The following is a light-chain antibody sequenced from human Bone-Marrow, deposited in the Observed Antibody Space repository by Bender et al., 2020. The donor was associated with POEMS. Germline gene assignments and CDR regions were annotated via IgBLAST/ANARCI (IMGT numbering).Light chain of an antibody. CDR1: SSDVGGYNY. J-gene: IGLJ3*02. Sequence: QSALTQPASVSGSPGQSITISCTGTSSDVGGYNYVSWYQQHPGKAPKLMIYDVTNRPSGVSNRFSASKSGNTASLTISGLQAEDEAHYYCSSYTSSSTLEFGGGTKLTVL. CDR2: DVT. CDR3: SSYTSSSTLE. V-gene: IGLV2-14*01.